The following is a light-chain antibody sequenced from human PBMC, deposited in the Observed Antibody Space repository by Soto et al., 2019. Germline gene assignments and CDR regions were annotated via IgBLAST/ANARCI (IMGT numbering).Light chain of an antibody. J-gene: IGKJ2*01. V-gene: IGKV3-15*01. CDR1: QSISIN. CDR3: HQYNNWPPMHT. Sequence: IVMTQSPATLSVFPGERVTLSCRASQSISINLAWLQQKPGQAPRLLIYAASTRATGVPARFSGSGSGTDFTLTISSLQPEDFAVYYCHQYNNWPPMHTFGQGTKLEIK. CDR2: AAS.